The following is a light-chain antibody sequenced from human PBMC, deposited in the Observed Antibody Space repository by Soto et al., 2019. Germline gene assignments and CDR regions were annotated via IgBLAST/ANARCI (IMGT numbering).Light chain of an antibody. CDR3: QQYNSYPLT. Sequence: DIQMTQSPSTLPASVGDRVTITCRARQSISSWLAWYPQTPVKAPKLLIYDATSLESGVPSRFSGSGSGTEFTLTISSLQPDDFATYYCQQYNSYPLTFGGGTKVEIK. V-gene: IGKV1-5*01. CDR2: DAT. CDR1: QSISSW. J-gene: IGKJ4*01.